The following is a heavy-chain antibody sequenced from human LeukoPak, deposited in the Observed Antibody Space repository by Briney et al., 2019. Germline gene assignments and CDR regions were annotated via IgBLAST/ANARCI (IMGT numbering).Heavy chain of an antibody. CDR3: ASPLVIPDALDI. J-gene: IGHJ3*02. D-gene: IGHD3-9*01. CDR2: ISGDGGST. Sequence: GGSLRLSCAASGFTLSSYWMHWVRQAPGKGLEWVSVISGDGGSTYYADSVKGRFTISRDNSKNSLYLQMDSLKTEDSALYYCASPLVIPDALDIWGQGTMVTVSS. V-gene: IGHV3-43*02. CDR1: GFTLSSYW.